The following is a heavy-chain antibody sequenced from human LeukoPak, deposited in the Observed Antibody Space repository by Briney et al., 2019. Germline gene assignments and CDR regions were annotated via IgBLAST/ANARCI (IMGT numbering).Heavy chain of an antibody. D-gene: IGHD2-2*02. J-gene: IGHJ6*02. CDR2: IYHNGTA. Sequence: PSETLSLTCAVSVGSISSGNWWSWVRQSSGKGLEWIGEIYHNGTANYNPSLKSRVTISADRFTNHFSLKLTSVTAADTAVYYCATAPILRGEGGEHFKYGMDVWGQGTTVSVSS. CDR1: VGSISSGNW. V-gene: IGHV4-4*02. CDR3: ATAPILRGEGGEHFKYGMDV.